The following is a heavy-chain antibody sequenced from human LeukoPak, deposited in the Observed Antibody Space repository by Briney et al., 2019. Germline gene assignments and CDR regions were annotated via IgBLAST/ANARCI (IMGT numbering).Heavy chain of an antibody. CDR3: TRGDGSGSF. V-gene: IGHV3-49*04. J-gene: IGHJ4*02. D-gene: IGHD3-10*01. CDR2: IRSKAYGGTT. CDR1: GFTFGDYA. Sequence: GGSLRLSCTASGFTFGDYAISWVRQAPGKGLEWVGFIRSKAYGGTTEYAASVKGRFTISRDDSKSIAYLQIHSLKTEDTAVYYCTRGDGSGSFWGQGTLVTVSS.